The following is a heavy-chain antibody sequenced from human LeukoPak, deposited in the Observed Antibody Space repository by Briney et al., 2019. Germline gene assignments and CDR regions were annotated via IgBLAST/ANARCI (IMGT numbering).Heavy chain of an antibody. CDR1: GFTFSTYA. CDR3: ASSQSITYPLDY. J-gene: IGHJ4*02. CDR2: ISGSGGNT. V-gene: IGHV3-23*01. Sequence: GGSLRLSCRVSGFTFSTYAVAWVRQAPGKGLEWVSAISGSGGNTYYADSVKGRFTVSRDNSVNTLHLQLDSLRVEDTAVYYCASSQSITYPLDYWGQGALVTVSS. D-gene: IGHD1-20*01.